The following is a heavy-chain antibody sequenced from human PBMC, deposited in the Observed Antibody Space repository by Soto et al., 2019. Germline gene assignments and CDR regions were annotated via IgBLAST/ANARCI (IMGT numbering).Heavy chain of an antibody. CDR3: ARSIFSCYPWGAHYFDY. V-gene: IGHV3-23*01. J-gene: IGHJ4*02. CDR2: ISGSGGST. D-gene: IGHD2-15*01. Sequence: GGSLRLSCAASGFTFSSYAMSWVRQAPGKGLEWVSAISGSGGSTYYADSVKGRFTISRDNSKNTLYLQMNSLRAEDTAVYYYARSIFSCYPWGAHYFDYLRQAXLVTVSS. CDR1: GFTFSSYA.